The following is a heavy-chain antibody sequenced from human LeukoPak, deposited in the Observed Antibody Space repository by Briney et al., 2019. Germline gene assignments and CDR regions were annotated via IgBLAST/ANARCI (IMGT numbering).Heavy chain of an antibody. CDR2: IYYSGST. CDR1: AGSISSYY. Sequence: PETLSLTCTVSAGSISSYYWSWIRQPPGKGLEWIGYIYYSGSTNYNPSLKSRVTISINTSKNQFSLNLTSVTAADTAVYYCARGMYYYDGSGDYWGQGTLVTVSS. CDR3: ARGMYYYDGSGDY. J-gene: IGHJ4*02. V-gene: IGHV4-59*08. D-gene: IGHD3-22*01.